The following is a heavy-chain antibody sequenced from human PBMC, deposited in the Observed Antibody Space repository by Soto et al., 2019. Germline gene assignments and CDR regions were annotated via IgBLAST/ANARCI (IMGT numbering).Heavy chain of an antibody. Sequence: QVQLVQSGAEEKKPGASVKVSCKASGYTFTSYAMHWVRQAPGQRLEWMGWINAGNGNTKYSQKFQGRVTITRDTSASTAYMELSSLRSEATAVYYCARSILVVTALDYWGQGTLVTVSS. CDR2: INAGNGNT. V-gene: IGHV1-3*05. J-gene: IGHJ4*02. CDR3: ARSILVVTALDY. CDR1: GYTFTSYA. D-gene: IGHD2-21*02.